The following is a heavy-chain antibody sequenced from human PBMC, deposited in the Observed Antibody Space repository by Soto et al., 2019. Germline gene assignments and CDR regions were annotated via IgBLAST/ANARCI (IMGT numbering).Heavy chain of an antibody. J-gene: IGHJ4*02. Sequence: PGGSLRLSCVASGFTFSSYAMTWVRQAPGKGLEWVSVISGSGGTTHYADSVKGRFTISRDNSKNTLCVQMNSLRAEDTAVYYCAKSIGFGGVIAVGVFDQWGQGTLVTVSS. CDR1: GFTFSSYA. CDR2: ISGSGGTT. V-gene: IGHV3-23*01. CDR3: AKSIGFGGVIAVGVFDQ. D-gene: IGHD3-16*02.